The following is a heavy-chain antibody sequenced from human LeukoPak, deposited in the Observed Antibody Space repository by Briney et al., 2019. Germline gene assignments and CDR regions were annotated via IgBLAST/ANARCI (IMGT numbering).Heavy chain of an antibody. CDR1: GFTFNTNA. CDR3: AKEYCRGRCYEDYFDY. Sequence: GGSLRLSCAASGFTFNTNAMSWVRQAPGKGLEWVAVISYDGSKKYYADSVKGRFTISRDNSKNTLSLQVNSLRAEDTAVYYCAKEYCRGRCYEDYFDYWGQGTLVTVSS. J-gene: IGHJ4*02. CDR2: ISYDGSKK. V-gene: IGHV3-30*18. D-gene: IGHD2-15*01.